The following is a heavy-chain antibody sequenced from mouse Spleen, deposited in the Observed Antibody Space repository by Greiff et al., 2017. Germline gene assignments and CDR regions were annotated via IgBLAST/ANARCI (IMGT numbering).Heavy chain of an antibody. CDR3: ARRGDYGSSWFAY. J-gene: IGHJ3*01. V-gene: IGHV8-12*01. CDR2: IYWDDDK. Sequence: QVQLKESGPGILQPSQTLSLTCSFSGFSLSTSGMGVSWIRQPSGKGLEWLAHIYWDDDKRYNPSLKSRLTISKDTSRNQVFLKITSVDTADTATYYCARRGDYGSSWFAYWGQGTLVTVSA. D-gene: IGHD1-1*01. CDR1: GFSLSTSGMG.